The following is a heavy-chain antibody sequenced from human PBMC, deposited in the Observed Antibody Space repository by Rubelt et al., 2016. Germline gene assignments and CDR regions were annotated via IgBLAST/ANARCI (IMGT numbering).Heavy chain of an antibody. J-gene: IGHJ4*02. CDR2: IYTSGGT. CDR3: AREGYSSSWSWDY. CDR1: GGSISSYY. V-gene: IGHV4-4*07. Sequence: QVQLQESGPGLVKPSETLSLTCTVSGGSISSYYWSWIRQPPGKGLEWIGRIYTSGGTNYNPSLKSRFTSSVETSKNQVSLKLSSVTAADTAVYYCAREGYSSSWSWDYWGQGTLVTVSS. D-gene: IGHD6-13*01.